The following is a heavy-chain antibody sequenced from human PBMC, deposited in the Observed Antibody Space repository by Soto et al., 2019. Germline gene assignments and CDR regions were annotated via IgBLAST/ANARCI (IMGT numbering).Heavy chain of an antibody. CDR1: GGTFSSYA. CDR3: ARDQIDGYNSRYNWFDP. D-gene: IGHD5-12*01. Sequence: ASVKVSCKASGGTFSSYAISWVRQAPGQGLEWMGGIIPIFGTANYAQKFQGRVTITADESTSTAYMELSSLRSEDTAVYYCARDQIDGYNSRYNWFDPWGQGTLVTVSS. J-gene: IGHJ5*02. CDR2: IIPIFGTA. V-gene: IGHV1-69*13.